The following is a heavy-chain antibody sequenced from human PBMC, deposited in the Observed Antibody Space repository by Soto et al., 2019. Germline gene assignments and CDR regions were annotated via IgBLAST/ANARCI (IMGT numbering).Heavy chain of an antibody. CDR3: ARRGGVAGGPPGAFDI. J-gene: IGHJ3*02. Sequence: SETLSLTCTVSGGSISSYYWSWIRQPPGKGLEWIGYIYYSGSTNYNPSLKSRVTISVDTSKNQFSLKLSSVTAADTAVYYCARRGGVAGGPPGAFDIWGQGTMVTVSS. V-gene: IGHV4-59*01. CDR1: GGSISSYY. CDR2: IYYSGST. D-gene: IGHD2-15*01.